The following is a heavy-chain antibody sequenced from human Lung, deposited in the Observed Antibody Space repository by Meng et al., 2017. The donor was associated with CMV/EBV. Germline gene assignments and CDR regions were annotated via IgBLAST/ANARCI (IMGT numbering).Heavy chain of an antibody. CDR1: CYCITNHNW. CDR3: LRRSGGSA. V-gene: IGHV4-4*02. J-gene: IGHJ1*01. CDR2: IPNRGRS. Sequence: QVQLQESGPALVKASEPLTPSCAVSCYCITNHNWWAWVRQPPGKGLEWIGEIPNRGRSAYHPSLKSRVRMSIDKYKNQFSLKLTAVTAADTAVYQCLRRSGGSAWGQGTLVTVSS. D-gene: IGHD3-10*01.